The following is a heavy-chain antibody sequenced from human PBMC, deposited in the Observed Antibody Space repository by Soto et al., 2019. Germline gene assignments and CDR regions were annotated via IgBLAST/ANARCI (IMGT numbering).Heavy chain of an antibody. Sequence: EMQLVESGGGLVKPGGSLRLSCAASGFTFADAWMRWVRQAPGRGLEWVGRIKREADGGTTDYAAPVKGRTTISRDDSKNTLYLQMNSLKPEDTALYYCTTGLSNGYYNFDYWGQGTPVTVSS. CDR3: TTGLSNGYYNFDY. CDR2: IKREADGGTT. CDR1: GFTFADAW. V-gene: IGHV3-15*01. J-gene: IGHJ4*02. D-gene: IGHD3-22*01.